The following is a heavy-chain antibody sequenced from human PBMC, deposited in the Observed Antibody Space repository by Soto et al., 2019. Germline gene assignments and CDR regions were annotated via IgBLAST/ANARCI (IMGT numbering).Heavy chain of an antibody. Sequence: QVQLVESGGGVVQPGRSLRLSCAASGFTFSSYGMHWVRQAPGKGLEWVAVISYDESNNYYADSVKGRFTISRDNSKNTLYLQMNSLRAEDTAVYYCAKSIAAVGTPPYFYYYGMDVWGQGTTVTVSS. CDR2: ISYDESNN. J-gene: IGHJ6*02. CDR3: AKSIAAVGTPPYFYYYGMDV. D-gene: IGHD6-13*01. V-gene: IGHV3-30*18. CDR1: GFTFSSYG.